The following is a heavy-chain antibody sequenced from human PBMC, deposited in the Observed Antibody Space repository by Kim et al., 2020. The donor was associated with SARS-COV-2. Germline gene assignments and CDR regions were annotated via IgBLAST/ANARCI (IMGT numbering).Heavy chain of an antibody. Sequence: SETLSLTCTVSGGSINSYWWSWIRQPPGKGLEWIGYIYYSGNTNYNPSLTSRVTMSVDTANNQFSLKLSSVTAADTAVYFCARVGVSSWYETRWYFDYWGQGALVTVSS. CDR1: GGSINSYW. D-gene: IGHD6-13*01. V-gene: IGHV4-59*01. CDR3: ARVGVSSWYETRWYFDY. CDR2: IYYSGNT. J-gene: IGHJ4*02.